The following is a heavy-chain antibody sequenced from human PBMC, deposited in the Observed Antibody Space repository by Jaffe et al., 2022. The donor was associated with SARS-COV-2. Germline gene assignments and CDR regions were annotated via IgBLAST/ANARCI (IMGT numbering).Heavy chain of an antibody. CDR3: AKLREYCSGGSCSDDF. D-gene: IGHD2-15*01. V-gene: IGHV3-23*04. J-gene: IGHJ4*02. Sequence: EVQLVESGGGLLQPGGSLTLSCAASEFSFSFYAMTWVRQAPGKGLEWVSDISGSAVTTNYADSVKGRFTISRDNSKKILYLQMNSLRAEDTAIYYCAKLREYCSGGSCSDDFWGQGTLVTVSS. CDR2: ISGSAVTT. CDR1: EFSFSFYA.